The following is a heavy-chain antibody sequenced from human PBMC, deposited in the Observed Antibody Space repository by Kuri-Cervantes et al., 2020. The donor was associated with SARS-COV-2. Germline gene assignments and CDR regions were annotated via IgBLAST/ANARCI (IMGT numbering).Heavy chain of an antibody. Sequence: ESLKISCTVSGGSISSSSYYWGWLRQPPGKGLEWIGSIYYSGSTYYNPSLKSRVTISVDTSKNQFSLKLSSVTAADTAVYYCARIVGGGDEGDYWGQGTLVTVSS. CDR3: ARIVGGGDEGDY. V-gene: IGHV4-39*07. J-gene: IGHJ4*02. CDR1: GGSISSSSYY. CDR2: IYYSGST. D-gene: IGHD5-12*01.